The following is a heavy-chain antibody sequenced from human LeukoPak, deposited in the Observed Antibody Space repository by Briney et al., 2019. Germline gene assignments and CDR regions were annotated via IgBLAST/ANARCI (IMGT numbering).Heavy chain of an antibody. CDR2: NYYSGST. D-gene: IGHD2-15*01. CDR1: GGSISSYY. J-gene: IGHJ6*02. Sequence: PSETLSLTCTVSGGSISSYYWSWIRQPPGKGLEWIGYNYYSGSTNYNPSLKSRVTISVDTSKNQFSLKLSSVTAADTAVYYCARGSVAGYSYYYYGMDVWGQGTTVTVSS. V-gene: IGHV4-59*01. CDR3: ARGSVAGYSYYYYGMDV.